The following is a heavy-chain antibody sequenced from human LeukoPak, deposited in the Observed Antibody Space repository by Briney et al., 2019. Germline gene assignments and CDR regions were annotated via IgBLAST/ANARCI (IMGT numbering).Heavy chain of an antibody. CDR2: ISWNSGSI. J-gene: IGHJ3*02. CDR1: GFTFDVYA. Sequence: PGGSLRLSCAASGFTFDVYAMHWVRQAPGKGLEWVSGISWNSGSIGYADSVKGRFTISRDNAKNSLYLQMNSLRAEDMALYYCAKGGPGIINFGDAFDIWGQGTMVTVSS. D-gene: IGHD3-10*01. V-gene: IGHV3-9*03. CDR3: AKGGPGIINFGDAFDI.